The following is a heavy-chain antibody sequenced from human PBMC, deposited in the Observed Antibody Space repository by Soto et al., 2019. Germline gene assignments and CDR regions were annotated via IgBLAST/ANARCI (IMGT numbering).Heavy chain of an antibody. V-gene: IGHV2-5*02. Sequence: QITLKESGPTLVKPTQTLTLTCSFSGFSLTTDGVGVGWVRQPPGEALEWLALIFWDDDERYSPSLTTRLTISKAPSNSPVVLIMTTMAPGDTATYYCAHSRNRITEDAQVGDFDYWGQGTLVTVSS. CDR1: GFSLTTDGVG. D-gene: IGHD1-20*01. J-gene: IGHJ4*02. CDR3: AHSRNRITEDAQVGDFDY. CDR2: IFWDDDE.